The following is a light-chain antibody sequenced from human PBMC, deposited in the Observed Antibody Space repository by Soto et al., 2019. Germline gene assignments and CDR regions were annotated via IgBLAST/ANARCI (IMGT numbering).Light chain of an antibody. CDR3: HQRYNWPRVT. J-gene: IGKJ5*01. Sequence: ETVVTQSPATLSVSPGERATLSCRASQSVTTNLAWYQQKPGQAPRLLIYGASTRATGVPARFSGSGSGTEFTLTISSLQSEDFAVYFCHQRYNWPRVTFGQGTRLEIK. V-gene: IGKV3-15*01. CDR1: QSVTTN. CDR2: GAS.